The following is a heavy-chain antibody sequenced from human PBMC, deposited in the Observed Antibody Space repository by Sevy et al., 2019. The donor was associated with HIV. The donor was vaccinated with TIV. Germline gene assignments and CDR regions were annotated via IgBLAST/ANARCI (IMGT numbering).Heavy chain of an antibody. D-gene: IGHD5-18*01. Sequence: ASVKVSCKVSGYTLTELSMHWERQAPGRGLEWMGGFDPEDGETIYAQKFQGRVTMTEDTSTDTAYMELSSLRSEDTAVYYCATVVQLWSPYYFDYWGQGTLVTVSS. CDR1: GYTLTELS. CDR2: FDPEDGET. J-gene: IGHJ4*02. V-gene: IGHV1-24*01. CDR3: ATVVQLWSPYYFDY.